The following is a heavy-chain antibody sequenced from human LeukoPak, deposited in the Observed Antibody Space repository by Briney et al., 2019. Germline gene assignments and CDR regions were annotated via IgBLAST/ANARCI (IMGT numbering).Heavy chain of an antibody. J-gene: IGHJ4*02. CDR3: ARDPRYCSGGSCYSHPFDY. D-gene: IGHD2-15*01. V-gene: IGHV1-18*01. Sequence: ASVKVSCKASGYTFTSYGISWVRQAPGQGLEWMGWISPYNGNTNYAQKLQGRVTMTTDTSTSTAYMELRSLRSDDTAVYYCARDPRYCSGGSCYSHPFDYWGQGTLVTVSS. CDR1: GYTFTSYG. CDR2: ISPYNGNT.